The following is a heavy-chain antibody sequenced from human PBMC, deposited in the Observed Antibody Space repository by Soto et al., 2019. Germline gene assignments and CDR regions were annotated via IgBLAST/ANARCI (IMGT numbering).Heavy chain of an antibody. Sequence: EVQLLESGGGLVQPGGSLRLSCAASGFTFSSYAMSWVRQAPGKGLEWVSAISGSGGSTYYADSVKGRFTISRDNSKNALYLQMNSLRAEDTAVYYCAKDEGEYGDYTDYWGQGTLVTVSS. J-gene: IGHJ4*02. CDR2: ISGSGGST. CDR3: AKDEGEYGDYTDY. D-gene: IGHD3-16*01. V-gene: IGHV3-23*01. CDR1: GFTFSSYA.